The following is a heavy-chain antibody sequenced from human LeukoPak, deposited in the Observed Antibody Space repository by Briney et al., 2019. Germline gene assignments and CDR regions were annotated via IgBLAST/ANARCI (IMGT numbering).Heavy chain of an antibody. J-gene: IGHJ4*02. CDR3: ARGRVTAVY. Sequence: PAGSLCLTCAASGFTFSSSLMTWVRQAPGKGLEWVASVNQDGGENNYVDSVKSRFIICRDNEKDSLYLQMNSLSAEDTALYCCARGRVTAVYWGQGTLVSVSS. CDR1: GFTFSSSL. CDR2: VNQDGGEN. V-gene: IGHV3-7*03. D-gene: IGHD2-21*02.